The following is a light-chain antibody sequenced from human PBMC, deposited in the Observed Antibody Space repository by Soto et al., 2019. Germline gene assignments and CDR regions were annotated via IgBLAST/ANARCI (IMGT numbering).Light chain of an antibody. Sequence: QSALTQPASVSGSPGQSITISCTGTSSDVGGYNYVSWYQQHPGKAPKVMIYDVSNRPSGVSNRFSGSKSGNTASLTISGLQAEDEADYYCSSYTSSSLVVFGGGTKLTV. CDR2: DVS. J-gene: IGLJ3*02. CDR1: SSDVGGYNY. CDR3: SSYTSSSLVV. V-gene: IGLV2-14*01.